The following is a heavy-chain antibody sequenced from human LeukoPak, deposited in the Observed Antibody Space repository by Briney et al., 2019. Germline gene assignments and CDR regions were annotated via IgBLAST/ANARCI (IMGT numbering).Heavy chain of an antibody. D-gene: IGHD6-13*01. CDR1: GGSFRGYY. V-gene: IGHV4-34*01. CDR2: INHSGST. CDR3: ASSGSSSWYDY. Sequence: SETLSLICAVYGGSFRGYYWSWIRQPPGKGLEWIGEINHSGSTNYNPSLKSRVTISVDTSKNQFSLKLSSVTAADTAVYYCASSGSSSWYDYWGQGTLVTVSS. J-gene: IGHJ4*02.